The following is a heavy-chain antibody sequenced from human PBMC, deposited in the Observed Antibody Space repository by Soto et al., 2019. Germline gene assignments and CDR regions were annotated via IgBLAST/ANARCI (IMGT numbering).Heavy chain of an antibody. J-gene: IGHJ4*02. CDR1: GFTFSSYA. V-gene: IGHV3-30-3*01. D-gene: IGHD2-15*01. CDR3: ARDVGTSMVVAATTSGDYGLFY. Sequence: GGSLRLSCAASGFTFSSYAMHWVRQAPGKGLEWVAVISYDGSNKYYADSVKGRFTISRDNSKNTLYLQMNSLRAEDTAVYYCARDVGTSMVVAATTSGDYGLFYWGQGTLVTVSS. CDR2: ISYDGSNK.